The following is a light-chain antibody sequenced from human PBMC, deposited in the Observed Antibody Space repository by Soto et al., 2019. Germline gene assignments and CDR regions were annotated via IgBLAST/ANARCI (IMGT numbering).Light chain of an antibody. Sequence: DIQMTQSPSSLSASVGDRVTISCRASQTITTYLNWYQQQPGKAPKLLIYAASSLHSGVPSRVSGGGSGTDFTLTISSLQPEDFAAYCCQQTYSALWTFGQGTKLDIK. CDR3: QQTYSALWT. CDR2: AAS. CDR1: QTITTY. V-gene: IGKV1-39*01. J-gene: IGKJ1*01.